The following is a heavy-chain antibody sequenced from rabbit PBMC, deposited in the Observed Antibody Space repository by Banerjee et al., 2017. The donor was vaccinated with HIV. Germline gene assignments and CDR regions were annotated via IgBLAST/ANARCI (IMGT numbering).Heavy chain of an antibody. CDR2: IYAGKGST. D-gene: IGHD6-1*01. CDR3: ARGYYTYGYAGYAYAMGFNL. Sequence: QLKEAGGGLVQPGGSLTLSCKASGFDFSSYYMSWVRQAPGKGLEWIGIIYAGKGSTDYASWVNGRFTISSDNAQNTVDLQMNSLTAADTATYFCARGYYTYGYAGYAYAMGFNLWGQGTLVTVS. CDR1: GFDFSSYY. V-gene: IGHV1S7*01. J-gene: IGHJ4*01.